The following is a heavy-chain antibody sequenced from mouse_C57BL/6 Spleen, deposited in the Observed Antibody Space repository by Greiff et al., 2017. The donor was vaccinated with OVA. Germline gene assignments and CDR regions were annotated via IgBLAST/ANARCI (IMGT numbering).Heavy chain of an antibody. J-gene: IGHJ4*01. CDR1: GFTFSSYA. V-gene: IGHV5-4*03. CDR3: ARRGYGSSFYAMDY. D-gene: IGHD1-1*01. Sequence: EVKVEESGGGLVKPGGSLKLSCAASGFTFSSYAMSWVRQTPEKRLEWVATISDGGSYTYYPDNVKGRFTISRDNAKNNLYLQMSHLKSEDTAMYYCARRGYGSSFYAMDYWGQGTSVTVSS. CDR2: ISDGGSYT.